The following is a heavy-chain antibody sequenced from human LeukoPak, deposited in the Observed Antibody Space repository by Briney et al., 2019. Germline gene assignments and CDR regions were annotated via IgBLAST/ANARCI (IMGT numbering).Heavy chain of an antibody. V-gene: IGHV4-39*07. CDR3: ARAETYYYDSSGYYSFDY. CDR1: GGSISSSSYY. J-gene: IGHJ4*02. D-gene: IGHD3-22*01. CDR2: IYYSGST. Sequence: SETLSLTCTVSGGSISSSSYYWGWIRQPPGKGLEWIGSIYYSGSTYYNPSLKSRVTISVDTSKNQFSLKLSSVTAADTAVYYCARAETYYYDSSGYYSFDYWGQGTLVTVSS.